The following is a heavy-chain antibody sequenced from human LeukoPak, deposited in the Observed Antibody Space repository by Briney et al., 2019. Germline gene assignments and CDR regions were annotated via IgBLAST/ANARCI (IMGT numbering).Heavy chain of an antibody. V-gene: IGHV3-7*01. CDR3: AREGYIYGSSGGYF. Sequence: PGGSLRLSCAVSGLTFSSSWMDWVRQAPGKGLEWVASINPDGNKKYSADSVKGRFTISRDNAKNSVHLQMNSLRAEDTAVYYCAREGYIYGSSGGYFWGQGTLVTVSS. D-gene: IGHD5-18*01. J-gene: IGHJ4*02. CDR1: GLTFSSSW. CDR2: INPDGNKK.